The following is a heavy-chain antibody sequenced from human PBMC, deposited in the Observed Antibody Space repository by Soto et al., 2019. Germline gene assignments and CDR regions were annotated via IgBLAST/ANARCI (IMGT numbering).Heavy chain of an antibody. D-gene: IGHD6-13*01. CDR1: GFTFSSYS. J-gene: IGHJ6*03. CDR2: ISSSSSYI. V-gene: IGHV3-21*01. CDR3: AGAVGGIAAADDYYYYYMDV. Sequence: EVQLVESGGGLVKPGGSLRLSCAASGFTFSSYSMNWVRQAPGKGLEWVSSISSSSSYIYYADSVKGRFTISRDNAKNYLYLQMISLRAEDTAVYYCAGAVGGIAAADDYYYYYMDVWGKGTTVTVSS.